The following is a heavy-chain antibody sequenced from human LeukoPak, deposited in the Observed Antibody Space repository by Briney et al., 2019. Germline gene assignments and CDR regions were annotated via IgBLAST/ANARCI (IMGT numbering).Heavy chain of an antibody. CDR3: ARYLSIAAAGGYYFDY. V-gene: IGHV3-20*04. CDR1: GFTFDDYG. CDR2: INWNGGST. D-gene: IGHD6-13*01. Sequence: GGSLRLSCAASGFTFDDYGMSWVRQAPGEGLEWVSGINWNGGSTGYADSVKGRFTISRDNAKNSLYLQMNSLRDEDTALYYCARYLSIAAAGGYYFDYWGQGTLVTVSS. J-gene: IGHJ4*02.